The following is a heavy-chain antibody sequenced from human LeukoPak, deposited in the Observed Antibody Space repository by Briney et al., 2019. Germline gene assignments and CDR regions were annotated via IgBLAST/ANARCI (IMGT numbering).Heavy chain of an antibody. D-gene: IGHD2-2*01. V-gene: IGHV3-30*18. CDR3: AKARYCSSTSCRAPSAFDI. J-gene: IGHJ3*02. Sequence: GGSLRLSCAASGFTFSSYGMHWVRQAPGKGLEWVAVISYDGSNKYYADSVKGRFTISRDNSKTTLYLQMNSLRAEDTAVYYCAKARYCSSTSCRAPSAFDIWGQGTMVTVSS. CDR1: GFTFSSYG. CDR2: ISYDGSNK.